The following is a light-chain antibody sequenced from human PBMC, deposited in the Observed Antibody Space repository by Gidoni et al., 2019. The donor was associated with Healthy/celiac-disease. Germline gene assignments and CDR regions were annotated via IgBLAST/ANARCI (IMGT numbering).Light chain of an antibody. CDR3: QQRSNWPCT. J-gene: IGKJ4*01. Sequence: PGERATLSCRASQSVSSYLAWYQQKPGQAPRLLIYDASNRATGIPARFSGSGSGTDFTLTISSLEPEDFAVYYCQQRSNWPCTFGGGTKVEIK. CDR1: QSVSSY. CDR2: DAS. V-gene: IGKV3-11*01.